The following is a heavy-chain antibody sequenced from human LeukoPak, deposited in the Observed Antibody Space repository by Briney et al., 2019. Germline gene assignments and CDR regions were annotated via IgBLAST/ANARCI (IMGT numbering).Heavy chain of an antibody. CDR3: ARASGSGRLPEDY. D-gene: IGHD3-10*01. CDR2: ISSSNSTI. Sequence: GGCLRLSCAASGFTFSSYSMNWVRQAPGKGLEWISYISSSNSTIYYAGSVKGRFTISRDNAKNSLYLQMNSLRAEDTAVYYCARASGSGRLPEDYWGQGTLVTVSS. CDR1: GFTFSSYS. V-gene: IGHV3-48*04. J-gene: IGHJ4*02.